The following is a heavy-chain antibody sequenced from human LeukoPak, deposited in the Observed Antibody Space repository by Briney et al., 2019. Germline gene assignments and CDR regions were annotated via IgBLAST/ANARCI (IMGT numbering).Heavy chain of an antibody. CDR1: GYTFTGYY. D-gene: IGHD6-13*01. V-gene: IGHV1-2*02. J-gene: IGHJ4*02. CDR2: INPNSGGT. CDR3: AREQSSSWTARPPDC. Sequence: GASVKVSCKASGYTFTGYYMHWVRRAPGQGLEWMGWINPNSGGTHYAQKFQGRVTMTRDTSISTAYMELSRLRSDDTAVYYCAREQSSSWTARPPDCWGQGTLVTVSS.